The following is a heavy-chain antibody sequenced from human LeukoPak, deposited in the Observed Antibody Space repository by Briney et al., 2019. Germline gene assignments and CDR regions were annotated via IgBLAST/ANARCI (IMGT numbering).Heavy chain of an antibody. CDR2: IYYSGST. Sequence: SETLSLTCAVYGGSFSGYYWSWIRQPPGKGLEWIGYIYYSGSTYYNPSLKSRVTISVDTSKNQFSLKLSSVTAADTAVYYCARYSSSYLEYWFDPWGQGTLVTVSS. D-gene: IGHD6-6*01. J-gene: IGHJ5*02. CDR1: GGSFSGYY. CDR3: ARYSSSYLEYWFDP. V-gene: IGHV4-30-4*08.